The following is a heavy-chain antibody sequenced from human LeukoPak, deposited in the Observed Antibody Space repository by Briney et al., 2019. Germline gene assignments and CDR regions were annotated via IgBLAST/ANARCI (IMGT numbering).Heavy chain of an antibody. Sequence: SETLSLTCTVSGGSISSSSYYWGWIRQPPGKGLEWIGSIYYSGSTYYNPSLKSRVTISVDTSKNQFSLKLSSVTAADTAVYYCARGRYYYGSGSPPMDVWGKGTTVTISS. CDR1: GGSISSSSYY. V-gene: IGHV4-39*07. J-gene: IGHJ6*03. CDR2: IYYSGST. CDR3: ARGRYYYGSGSPPMDV. D-gene: IGHD3-10*01.